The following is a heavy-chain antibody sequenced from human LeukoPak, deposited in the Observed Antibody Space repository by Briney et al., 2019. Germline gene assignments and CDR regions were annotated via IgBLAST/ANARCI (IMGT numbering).Heavy chain of an antibody. CDR2: IRSKAYGGTT. CDR3: TRQGPGYSSISVAPY. V-gene: IGHV3-49*03. J-gene: IGHJ4*02. CDR1: GFTFGDYA. Sequence: GGSLRLSCTAAGFTFGDYAMSWFRQATGKGLEWVGFIRSKAYGGTTEYAEAVIGRFTISRDDSNRFAYLQMKSLKTEYTAVYYCTRQGPGYSSISVAPYWGQGTLVTVSS. D-gene: IGHD5-18*01.